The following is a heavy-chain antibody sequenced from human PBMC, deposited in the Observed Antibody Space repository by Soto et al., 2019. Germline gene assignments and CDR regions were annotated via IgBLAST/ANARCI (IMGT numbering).Heavy chain of an antibody. CDR3: ARVEPYDSSGYFDY. CDR2: INHSGST. CDR1: GGSFSGYY. D-gene: IGHD3-22*01. Sequence: QVQLQQWGAGLLKPSATLSLTCAGYGGSFSGYYCSWIRQPPGKGLEWIGEINHSGSTNYNPSPKSRGTISIDTYKNQCSLKLSSVTAADTAVYYCARVEPYDSSGYFDYWGQGTLVTVSS. V-gene: IGHV4-34*01. J-gene: IGHJ4*02.